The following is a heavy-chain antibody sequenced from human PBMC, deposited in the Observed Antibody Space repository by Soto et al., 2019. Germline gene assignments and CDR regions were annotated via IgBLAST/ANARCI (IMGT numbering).Heavy chain of an antibody. V-gene: IGHV1-69*02. CDR2: IIPILGIA. D-gene: IGHD3-9*01. CDR1: GGTFSSYN. J-gene: IGHJ3*02. CDR3: ARVRGIYDILTGYGAFDI. Sequence: QVQLVQSGAEVKKPGSSVKVSCKASGGTFSSYNISWVRQAPGQGLEWMGRIIPILGIANYAQKFQGRVTITADKSTSTAYMELSSLRSEDTAVYYCARVRGIYDILTGYGAFDIWGQGTMVTVSS.